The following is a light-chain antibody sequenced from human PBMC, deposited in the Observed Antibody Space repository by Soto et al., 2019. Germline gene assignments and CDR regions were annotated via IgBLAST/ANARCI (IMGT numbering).Light chain of an antibody. CDR2: GAS. Sequence: MMMSQSPATLSVSPGERVTLSCRTSHSVNSHVAWYQQKPGQAPRLLLYGASTRATGIPVRFSGSGFGTEFTLTISSLQSEDSAIYYCQQRSSWPPVFTFGQGTRLEIK. V-gene: IGKV3-15*01. CDR1: HSVNSH. J-gene: IGKJ5*01. CDR3: QQRSSWPPVFT.